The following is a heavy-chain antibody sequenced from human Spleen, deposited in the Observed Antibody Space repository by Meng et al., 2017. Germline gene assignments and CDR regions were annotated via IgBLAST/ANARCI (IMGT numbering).Heavy chain of an antibody. CDR3: ARGSGSPEYCSSTSCYSGGWFDP. V-gene: IGHV4-34*01. D-gene: IGHD2-2*02. CDR2: INHSGST. J-gene: IGHJ5*02. CDR1: VGSCSGYY. Sequence: QVQLQQWGAGLLKPSETLSLTCAVYVGSCSGYYWSWIRQPPGKGLEWIGEINHSGSTNYNPSLKSRVTISVDTSKNQFSLKLSSVTAADTAVYYCARGSGSPEYCSSTSCYSGGWFDPWGQGTLVTVSS.